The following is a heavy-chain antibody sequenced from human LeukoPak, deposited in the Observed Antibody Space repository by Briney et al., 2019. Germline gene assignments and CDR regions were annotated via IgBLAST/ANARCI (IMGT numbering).Heavy chain of an antibody. V-gene: IGHV3-23*01. CDR3: AKSVAIYFYYGLDV. CDR2: ISGSGGST. J-gene: IGHJ6*02. Sequence: GGSLRLSCAASGFNFANHAMSWVRQTPGKGLEWVSAISGSGGSTYYADSVKGRITISRDNSKNTLFLQMNSLRVEDTAPYYCAKSVAIYFYYGLDVWGQGTTVTVSS. CDR1: GFNFANHA. D-gene: IGHD3-3*01.